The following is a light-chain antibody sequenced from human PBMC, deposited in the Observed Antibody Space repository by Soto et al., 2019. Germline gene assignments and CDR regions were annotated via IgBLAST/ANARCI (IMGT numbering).Light chain of an antibody. CDR2: STN. Sequence: QSVLTQPPSASGTPGQRVTISCSGSSSNIGSNTVNWYQQLPGTAPKLLIYSTNQRPSGVPDRFSGSKSGTSASLAMSGLQSEDEADYYCTAWDDSLNGYVFGTGTRSPS. CDR1: SSNIGSNT. V-gene: IGLV1-44*01. CDR3: TAWDDSLNGYV. J-gene: IGLJ1*01.